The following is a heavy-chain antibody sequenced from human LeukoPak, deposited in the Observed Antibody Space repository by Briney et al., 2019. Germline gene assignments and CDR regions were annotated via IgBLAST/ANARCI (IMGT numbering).Heavy chain of an antibody. J-gene: IGHJ5*02. CDR2: ISSNGGST. CDR1: GFTFSSYA. V-gene: IGHV3-64*01. D-gene: IGHD5-12*01. Sequence: GGSLRLSCAASGFTFSSYAMHWVRQAPGKGLEYVSAISSNGGSTYYANSVKGRFTISRDNSKNTLYLQMGSLRAEDMAVYYCAKGGYGLDWFDPWGQGTLVTVSS. CDR3: AKGGYGLDWFDP.